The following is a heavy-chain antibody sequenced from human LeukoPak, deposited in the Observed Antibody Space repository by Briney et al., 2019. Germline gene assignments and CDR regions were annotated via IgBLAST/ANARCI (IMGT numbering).Heavy chain of an antibody. CDR3: ARTAARRFDY. V-gene: IGHV1-46*01. CDR2: INPTGGST. CDR1: GYTFPSYF. Sequence: ASVTVSCKASGYTFPSYFMHWVRQAPGQGLEWMGIINPTGGSTTYAQKFQGRVTMTRDTSTSTVYMELSSLRSDDTAVYYCARTAARRFDYWGQGTLVTVSS. D-gene: IGHD6-6*01. J-gene: IGHJ4*02.